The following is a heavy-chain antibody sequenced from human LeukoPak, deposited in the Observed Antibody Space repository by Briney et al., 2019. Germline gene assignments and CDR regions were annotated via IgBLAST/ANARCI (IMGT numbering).Heavy chain of an antibody. J-gene: IGHJ4*02. Sequence: SETLSLTCAVSGGSFSGYYWSWIRQPPGKGLEWIGEINHSGSTNYNPSLKSRVTISVDTSKNQFSLKLSSVTAADTAVYYCARGPVSRGNTTGGFDYWGQGTLVTVSS. CDR1: GGSFSGYY. D-gene: IGHD4-23*01. CDR2: INHSGST. CDR3: ARGPVSRGNTTGGFDY. V-gene: IGHV4-34*01.